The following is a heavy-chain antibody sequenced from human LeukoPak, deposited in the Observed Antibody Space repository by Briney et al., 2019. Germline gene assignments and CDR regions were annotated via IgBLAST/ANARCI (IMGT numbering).Heavy chain of an antibody. CDR3: AYCLGHIDPFDK. V-gene: IGHV3-23*01. D-gene: IGHD2-15*01. CDR1: GFTFSTSA. CDR2: INGRDGKT. Sequence: GGSLRLSCADSGFTFSTSAMSWVRQAPGKGLEWVSSINGRDGKTFFADSVKGRFTISRDKSKNTLYLQMNSLRAEDTAVYYCAYCLGHIDPFDKWGQGTLVIVSS. J-gene: IGHJ4*02.